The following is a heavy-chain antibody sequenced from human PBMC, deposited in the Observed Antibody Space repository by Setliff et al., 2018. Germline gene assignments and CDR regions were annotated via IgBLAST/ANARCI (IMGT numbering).Heavy chain of an antibody. CDR3: AREEVIVMTVNNYYYFKDI. D-gene: IGHD2-21*02. CDR2: IIPNFRTT. Sequence: SVKVSCKASGGTFSKYGISWVRQAPGQGLEWMGGIIPNFRTTSYAQKFQGRVTISTDESTMTAYMELNSLRPEDTAMYYCAREEVIVMTVNNYYYFKDIWGKGTTVTVSS. V-gene: IGHV1-69*05. CDR1: GGTFSKYG. J-gene: IGHJ6*03.